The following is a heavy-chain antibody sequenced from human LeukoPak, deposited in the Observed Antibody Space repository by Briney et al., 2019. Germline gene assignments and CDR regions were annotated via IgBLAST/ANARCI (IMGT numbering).Heavy chain of an antibody. V-gene: IGHV3-30*18. Sequence: GGSLRLSCAASGFTFSSYGMHWVRQAPGKGLEWVAVISYDGSNKYYADSVKGRFTISRDNSKNTLYLQMNSLRAEDTAVYYCAKDGEAYCGGDCPHDAFDIWGQGTMVTVSS. CDR3: AKDGEAYCGGDCPHDAFDI. CDR2: ISYDGSNK. CDR1: GFTFSSYG. D-gene: IGHD2-21*02. J-gene: IGHJ3*02.